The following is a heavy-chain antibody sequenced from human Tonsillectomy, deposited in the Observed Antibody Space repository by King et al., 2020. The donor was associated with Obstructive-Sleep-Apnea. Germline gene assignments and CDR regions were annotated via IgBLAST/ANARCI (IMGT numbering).Heavy chain of an antibody. V-gene: IGHV4-34*01. J-gene: IGHJ4*02. CDR2: INHSGST. CDR1: GGSFSGYY. CDR3: ARENYGSGID. D-gene: IGHD3-10*01. Sequence: VQLQQWGAGLLKPSETLSLTCAVYGGSFSGYYWSGIRQPPGKGLEWIGEINHSGSTNYNPSLKSRVTISVDTSKNQFSLKLSSVTAADTAVYYCARENYGSGIDWGQGTLVTVSS.